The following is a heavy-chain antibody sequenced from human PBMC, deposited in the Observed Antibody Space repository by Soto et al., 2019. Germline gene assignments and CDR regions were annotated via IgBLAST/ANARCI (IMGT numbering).Heavy chain of an antibody. CDR2: IDKDGSST. J-gene: IGHJ5*02. CDR1: GLRFSDYW. V-gene: IGHV3-74*01. CDR3: VRDLNFPYRGLYQGWFDL. Sequence: GGSRRLSCAASGLRFSDYWMHWVRQVPWKGLVWVSRIDKDGSSTSYADSVKGRFTISRDNAKNTLYLQMNSLRAEDTAVYYCVRDLNFPYRGLYQGWFDLRGQGSLVTVS. D-gene: IGHD1-26*01.